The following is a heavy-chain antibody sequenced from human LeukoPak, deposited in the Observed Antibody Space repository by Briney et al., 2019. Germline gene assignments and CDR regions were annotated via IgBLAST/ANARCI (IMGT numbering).Heavy chain of an antibody. V-gene: IGHV1-2*02. D-gene: IGHD1-26*01. Sequence: ASVKVSCKASGYTFTGYYMHWVRQAPGQGLEWLGWINPNSGGTNYAQMFQGRVTMTRDTSISTAYMELSRLRSDDTAVYYCARGAYQWELQNDPDYWGQGTLVTVSS. CDR2: INPNSGGT. J-gene: IGHJ4*02. CDR1: GYTFTGYY. CDR3: ARGAYQWELQNDPDY.